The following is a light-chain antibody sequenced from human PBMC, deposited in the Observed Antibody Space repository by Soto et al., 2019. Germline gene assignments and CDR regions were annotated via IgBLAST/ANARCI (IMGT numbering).Light chain of an antibody. CDR3: QQRSNWPRGT. CDR2: ADS. V-gene: IGKV3-11*01. CDR1: QSVSGY. Sequence: EIVLTQSPATLSLSPGETATLSCRASQSVSGYIGWYQQKPGQAPRLLLYADSNRAIGIPARFSGSGSGTDLTLTISSLETEDFAVYYCQQRSNWPRGTFGQGTKVDIK. J-gene: IGKJ1*01.